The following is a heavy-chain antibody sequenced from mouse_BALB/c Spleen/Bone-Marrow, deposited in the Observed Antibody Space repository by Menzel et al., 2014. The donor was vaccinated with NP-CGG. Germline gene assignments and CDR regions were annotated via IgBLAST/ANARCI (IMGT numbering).Heavy chain of an antibody. CDR3: ARDRYDGAMDY. V-gene: IGHV2-6-7*01. D-gene: IGHD2-14*01. Sequence: QVQLQQPGPGLVAPSQSLSITCTVSGFSLTGYGVNWVRQPPGKGLEWLGMIWGDGSTDYNSALKSRLSISKDNSKSQVFLKMNSLQTDDTARYYCARDRYDGAMDYWGQGTSVTVPS. CDR1: GFSLTGYG. J-gene: IGHJ4*01. CDR2: IWGDGST.